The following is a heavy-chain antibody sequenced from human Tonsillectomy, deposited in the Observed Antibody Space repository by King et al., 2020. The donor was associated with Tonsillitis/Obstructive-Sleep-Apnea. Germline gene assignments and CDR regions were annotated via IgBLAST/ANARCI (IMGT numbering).Heavy chain of an antibody. V-gene: IGHV1-18*01. J-gene: IGHJ6*03. CDR1: GYTFTSYG. CDR2: ISVYNGNT. Sequence: VQLVESGAEVKKPGASVKVSCKASGYTFTSYGISWVRQAPGQGLEWMGWISVYNGNTNYAQKLQGRVTMTTDTSTSTAYMELRSLRSDDTAVYFCARYIVVVIGSYYSMDVWGKGTTVTVSS. D-gene: IGHD2-21*01. CDR3: ARYIVVVIGSYYSMDV.